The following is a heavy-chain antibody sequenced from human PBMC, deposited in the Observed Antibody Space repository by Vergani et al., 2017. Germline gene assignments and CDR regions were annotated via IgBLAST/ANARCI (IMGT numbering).Heavy chain of an antibody. Sequence: QVQLVQSGAEVKKPGSSVKVSCKASGGTFSSYTISWVRQAPGQGLEWMGRIIPILGIANYAQKFQGRVTITADKSTSTAYMELSSLRSEDTAVYYCAKEWGSGYYYHYYGMDVWGQGTTVTVSS. CDR3: AKEWGSGYYYHYYGMDV. V-gene: IGHV1-69*04. CDR1: GGTFSSYT. D-gene: IGHD3-22*01. CDR2: IIPILGIA. J-gene: IGHJ6*02.